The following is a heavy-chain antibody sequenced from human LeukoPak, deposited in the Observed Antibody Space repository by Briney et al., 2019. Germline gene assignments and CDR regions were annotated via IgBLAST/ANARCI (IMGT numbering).Heavy chain of an antibody. V-gene: IGHV4-4*02. CDR1: GGSVTSTNW. Sequence: PSETLSLTCGVSGGSVTSTNWWTWVRQPPGKGMEWIGEVHLDGRTNYNPSLKSRLTMSVDLSENHVSLKLTSVTAADTAVYYCAREGGFYRPLDYSGQGTLVTVSS. J-gene: IGHJ4*02. CDR2: VHLDGRT. D-gene: IGHD3-3*01. CDR3: AREGGFYRPLDY.